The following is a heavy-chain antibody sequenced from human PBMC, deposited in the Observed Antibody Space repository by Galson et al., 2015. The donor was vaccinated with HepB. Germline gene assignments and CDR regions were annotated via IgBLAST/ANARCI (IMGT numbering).Heavy chain of an antibody. J-gene: IGHJ4*02. D-gene: IGHD3-16*01. Sequence: SLRLSCAASGFTFSSYAMHWVRQAPGKGLEWVAVISYDGSNKYYADSVKGRFTISRDNSKNTLYLQMNSLRAEDTAVYYCASYPGGLGYYFDCWGQGTLVTVSS. CDR3: ASYPGGLGYYFDC. V-gene: IGHV3-30-3*01. CDR1: GFTFSSYA. CDR2: ISYDGSNK.